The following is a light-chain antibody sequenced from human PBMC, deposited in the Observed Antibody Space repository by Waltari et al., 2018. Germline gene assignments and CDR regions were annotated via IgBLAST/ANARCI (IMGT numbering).Light chain of an antibody. Sequence: QSALTQPASVSGSPGQSITIPCTGPTHSSLCGYRYLSWYQQHPGKAPKLIIYGVSNRPSGVSTRFSGSRSGNTASLTISGLQAEDEADYYCSSYASSSSVVFGGGTKLTVL. CDR2: GVS. J-gene: IGLJ2*01. CDR1: THSSLCGYRY. V-gene: IGLV2-14*03. CDR3: SSYASSSSVV.